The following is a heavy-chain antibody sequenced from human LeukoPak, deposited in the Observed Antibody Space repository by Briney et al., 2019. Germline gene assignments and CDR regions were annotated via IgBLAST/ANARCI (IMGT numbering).Heavy chain of an antibody. Sequence: ASVKVSCRVSGYRLSELSMHWVRQAPGKGLEWMGGLDVEDDEPIYAQKFQGRVTITADESTSTAYMELSSLRSEDTAVYYCARGINPDYDFWSGGAYYFDYWGQGTLVTVSS. D-gene: IGHD3-3*01. CDR3: ARGINPDYDFWSGGAYYFDY. J-gene: IGHJ4*02. CDR2: LDVEDDEP. CDR1: GYRLSELS. V-gene: IGHV1-24*01.